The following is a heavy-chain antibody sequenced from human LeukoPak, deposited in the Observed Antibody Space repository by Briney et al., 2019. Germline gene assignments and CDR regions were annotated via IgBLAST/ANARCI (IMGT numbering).Heavy chain of an antibody. D-gene: IGHD6-13*01. J-gene: IGHJ6*02. Sequence: GGSLRLSCAASGFTFSSYGMHWVRQAPGKGLEWVAVISYDGSNKYYADSVKGRFTISRDNSKNTLYLQMNSLRAEDTAVYYCAKDQTGYSSSWRAGYYGMDVWGQGTTVTVSS. CDR1: GFTFSSYG. V-gene: IGHV3-30*18. CDR2: ISYDGSNK. CDR3: AKDQTGYSSSWRAGYYGMDV.